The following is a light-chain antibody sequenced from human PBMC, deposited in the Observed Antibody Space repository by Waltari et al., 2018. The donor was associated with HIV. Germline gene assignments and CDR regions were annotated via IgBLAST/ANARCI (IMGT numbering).Light chain of an antibody. J-gene: IGLJ3*02. V-gene: IGLV2-14*03. CDR2: RVK. CDR1: SSAFGFVNY. CDR3: TSYTTTATLV. Sequence: QSVLTQPASVSGSPGQSVTISCTGTSSAFGFVNYVSRYQQHPGKVPTNLICRVKSRPSGVADRFSGSKSGNTASLTISGLQSEDEADYYCTSYTTTATLVFGGGTKLTVL.